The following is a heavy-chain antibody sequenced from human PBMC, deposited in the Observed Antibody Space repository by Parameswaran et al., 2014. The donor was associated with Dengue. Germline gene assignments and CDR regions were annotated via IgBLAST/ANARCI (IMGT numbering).Heavy chain of an antibody. J-gene: IGHJ4*02. CDR3: ARAWRTAMGPFDY. V-gene: IGHV3-30-3*01. CDR2: ISYDGSNK. Sequence: VRQMPGKGLEWVAVISYDGSNKYYADSVKGRFTISRDNSKNTLYLQMNSLRAEDTAVYYCARAWRTAMGPFDYWGQGTLVTVSS. D-gene: IGHD5-18*01.